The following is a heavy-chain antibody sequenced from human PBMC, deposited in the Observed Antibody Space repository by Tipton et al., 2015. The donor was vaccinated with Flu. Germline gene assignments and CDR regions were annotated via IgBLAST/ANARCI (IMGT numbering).Heavy chain of an antibody. D-gene: IGHD3-22*01. CDR3: AKDSFRHFYDSSGYYSIYYYCGMDV. CDR2: ISYDGSNK. V-gene: IGHV3-30*18. CDR1: GFTFSSYG. Sequence: SLRLSCAASGFTFSSYGMHWVRQAPGKGLEWVAVISYDGSNKYYADSVKGRFTISRDNSKNTLYLQMNSLRAEDTAVYYCAKDSFRHFYDSSGYYSIYYYCGMDVWGQGTTVTVSS. J-gene: IGHJ6*02.